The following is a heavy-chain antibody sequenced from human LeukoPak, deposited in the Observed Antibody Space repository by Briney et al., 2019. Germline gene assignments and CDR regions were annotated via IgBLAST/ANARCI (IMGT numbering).Heavy chain of an antibody. CDR1: GFTFSSYE. Sequence: PGGSLRLSCAASGFTFSSYEMNWVRQAPGKGLEWVSSISSSSSYIYYADSVKGRFTISRDNAKNSLYLQMNSLRAEDTAVYYCARVGYCSSTSCYALDYWGQGTLVTVSS. CDR2: ISSSSSYI. D-gene: IGHD2-2*01. V-gene: IGHV3-21*01. CDR3: ARVGYCSSTSCYALDY. J-gene: IGHJ4*02.